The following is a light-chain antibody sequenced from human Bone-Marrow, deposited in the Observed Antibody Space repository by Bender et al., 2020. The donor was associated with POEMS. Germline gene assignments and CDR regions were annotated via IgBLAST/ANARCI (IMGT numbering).Light chain of an antibody. CDR1: SSDVGDYTY. J-gene: IGLJ3*02. CDR2: EVS. Sequence: QSALTQPASASGSPGQSVTISCTGTSSDVGDYTYVSRYQQHPGKAPKLMIYEVSKRPSGVPDRFSGSKSGNTASLTVSGLQADDEADYYCCSYAGSNTLWVFGGGTKLTVL. CDR3: CSYAGSNTLWV. V-gene: IGLV2-8*01.